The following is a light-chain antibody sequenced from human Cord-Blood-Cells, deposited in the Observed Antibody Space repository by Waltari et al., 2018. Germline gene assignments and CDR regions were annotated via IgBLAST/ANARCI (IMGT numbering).Light chain of an antibody. J-gene: IGLJ2*01. CDR2: EDG. CDR1: ALPKQY. V-gene: IGLV3-25*03. Sequence: SYELTQPPSVSVSPGQTARITCSGDALPKQYAYWYQQKPGQAPVLVIYEDGERPSGLPERFFGSSSGTTVTLTISGVQAEDEADYYCQSADSSGTYPVVFGGGTKLTVL. CDR3: QSADSSGTYPVV.